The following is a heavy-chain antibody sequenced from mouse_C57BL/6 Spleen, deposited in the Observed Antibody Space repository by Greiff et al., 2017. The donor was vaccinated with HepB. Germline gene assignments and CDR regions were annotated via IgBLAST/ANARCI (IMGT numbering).Heavy chain of an antibody. Sequence: QVHVKQSGAELVKPGASVKLSCKASGYTFTSYWMHWVKQRPGRGLEWIGRIDPNSGGTKYNEKFKSKATLTVDKPSSTAYMQLSSLTSEDSAVYYCARSEYYGSSPPFDYWGQGTTLTVSS. V-gene: IGHV1-72*01. CDR2: IDPNSGGT. CDR3: ARSEYYGSSPPFDY. J-gene: IGHJ2*01. CDR1: GYTFTSYW. D-gene: IGHD1-1*01.